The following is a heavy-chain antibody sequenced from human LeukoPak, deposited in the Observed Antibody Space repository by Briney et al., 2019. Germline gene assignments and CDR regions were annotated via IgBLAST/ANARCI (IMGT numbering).Heavy chain of an antibody. J-gene: IGHJ4*02. Sequence: PSETLSLTCAVYGGSFSGYYWSWICQPPRKGLEWIGEINHSGSTNYNPSFKSRVTISVDTSKNQFSLKLSSVTAADTAVYYCARVSSPDSSGTVDYWGQGTLVTVSS. D-gene: IGHD3-22*01. CDR3: ARVSSPDSSGTVDY. CDR2: INHSGST. V-gene: IGHV4-34*01. CDR1: GGSFSGYY.